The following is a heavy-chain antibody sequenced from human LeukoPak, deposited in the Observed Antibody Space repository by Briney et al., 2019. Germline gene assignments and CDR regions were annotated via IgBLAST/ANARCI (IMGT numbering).Heavy chain of an antibody. D-gene: IGHD2-2*02. CDR2: INHSGST. CDR1: GGSFSGYY. CDR3: ARTSIVVVPAAISFDY. J-gene: IGHJ4*02. Sequence: SETLSLTCAVYGGSFSGYYWSWIRQPPGKGLEWIGEINHSGSTTYNPSLKSRVTISVDTSKSQFSLKLSSVTVADTAVYYCARTSIVVVPAAISFDYWGQGTLVTVSS. V-gene: IGHV4-34*01.